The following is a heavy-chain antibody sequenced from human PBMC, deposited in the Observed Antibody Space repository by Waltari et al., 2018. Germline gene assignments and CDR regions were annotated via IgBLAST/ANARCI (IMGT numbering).Heavy chain of an antibody. Sequence: QVQLQESGPGLVKPSETLSLTCTVSGGPINSYYWTWIRQPPGKGLEWIGYIYYSGSTNYNPSLKSRVTISVDTSKNQFSLKLSSVTAADTAVYYCASSRGLRYFDYWGQGTLVTVSS. V-gene: IGHV4-59*01. CDR3: ASSRGLRYFDY. J-gene: IGHJ4*02. CDR2: IYYSGST. D-gene: IGHD3-10*01. CDR1: GGPINSYY.